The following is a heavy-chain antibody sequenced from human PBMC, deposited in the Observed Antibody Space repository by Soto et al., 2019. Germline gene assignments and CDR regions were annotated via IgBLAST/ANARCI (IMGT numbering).Heavy chain of an antibody. Sequence: ASVKVSCKASGYTFTSYYMHWVRQAPGQGLEWMGIINPSGGSTSYAQKFQGRVTMTRDTSTSTVYMELSSLRSEDTAVYYCAREKLLGHYYHGMDVWGQGTTVTVSS. CDR2: INPSGGST. CDR3: AREKLLGHYYHGMDV. V-gene: IGHV1-46*01. CDR1: GYTFTSYY. D-gene: IGHD3-10*01. J-gene: IGHJ6*02.